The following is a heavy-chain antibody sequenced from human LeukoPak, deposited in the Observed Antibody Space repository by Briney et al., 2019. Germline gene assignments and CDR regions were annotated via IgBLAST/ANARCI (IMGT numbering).Heavy chain of an antibody. D-gene: IGHD1-26*01. CDR2: ISSDGSYK. CDR1: GFTFRSYA. CDR3: AKLVGAASGPNDF. Sequence: GGSLRLSCAASGFTFRSYAIHWVRQAPGQGLEWVTIISSDGSYKNYADSVKGRFTISRDNSKNTLYLQMNSLRAEDTAVYYCAKLVGAASGPNDFWGQGTLVTVSS. V-gene: IGHV3-30*14. J-gene: IGHJ4*02.